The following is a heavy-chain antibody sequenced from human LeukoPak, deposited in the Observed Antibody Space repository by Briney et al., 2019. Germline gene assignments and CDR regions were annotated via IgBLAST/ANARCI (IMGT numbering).Heavy chain of an antibody. V-gene: IGHV3-73*01. Sequence: PGGSLKLSCAASGFTFSGSAMHWVRQASGKGLEWVGRIRSKANSYATAYAASVKGRFTISRDDSKNTAYLQMNSLKTEDTAVYYCTRQIYCSGGGCFEDYWGQGTLVTVSS. CDR3: TRQIYCSGGGCFEDY. CDR2: IRSKANSYAT. CDR1: GFTFSGSA. J-gene: IGHJ4*02. D-gene: IGHD2-15*01.